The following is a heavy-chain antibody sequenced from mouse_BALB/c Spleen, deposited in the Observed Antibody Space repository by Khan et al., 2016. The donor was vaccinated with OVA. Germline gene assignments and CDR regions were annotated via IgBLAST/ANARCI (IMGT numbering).Heavy chain of an antibody. CDR1: GFTFSSYA. D-gene: IGHD2-14*01. V-gene: IGHV5-6-5*01. CDR2: ISSGGST. J-gene: IGHJ4*01. Sequence: EVMLVESGGGLVKPGGSLKLSCAASGFTFSSYAMSWVRQTPEKRLEWVASISSGGSTFYPDSVKGRFTISRDNARNILYLQMSSLRSEDTAMYYCARERYRSYAMDYWGQGTSVTVSS. CDR3: ARERYRSYAMDY.